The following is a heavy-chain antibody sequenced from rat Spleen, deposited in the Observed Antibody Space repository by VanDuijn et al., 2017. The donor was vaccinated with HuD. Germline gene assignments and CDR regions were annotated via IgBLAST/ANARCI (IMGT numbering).Heavy chain of an antibody. V-gene: IGHV5-27*01. D-gene: IGHD1-11*01. J-gene: IGHJ4*01. Sequence: EVQLVESGGGLMQTGRSLKLSCAASGFTFSNYYMAWVRQAPTKGLEWVAYISPGGGSTYYRDSVKGRFTSSRHNAENTVYLQMNSLRSEDTATYYFTRDSRGYIAPDYYMDAWGQGASVTVSS. CDR1: GFTFSNYY. CDR2: ISPGGGST. CDR3: TRDSRGYIAPDYYMDA.